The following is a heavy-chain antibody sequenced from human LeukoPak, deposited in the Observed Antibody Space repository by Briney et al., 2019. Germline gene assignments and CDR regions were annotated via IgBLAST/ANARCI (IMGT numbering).Heavy chain of an antibody. V-gene: IGHV4-34*01. CDR3: ARDYRPFYGDSLGY. CDR2: INHSGST. D-gene: IGHD4-17*01. J-gene: IGHJ4*02. CDR1: GGSFSGYY. Sequence: ASETLSLTCAVYGGSFSGYYWSWIRQPPGKGLEWIGEINHSGSTNYNPSLKSRVTISVDTSKNQFSLKLSSVTAADTAVYYCARDYRPFYGDSLGYWGQGTLVTVSS.